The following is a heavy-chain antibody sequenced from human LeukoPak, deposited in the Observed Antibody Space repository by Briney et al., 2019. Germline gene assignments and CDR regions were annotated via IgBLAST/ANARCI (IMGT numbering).Heavy chain of an antibody. J-gene: IGHJ4*02. V-gene: IGHV1-2*04. CDR3: ARGGPYGDRYYFES. CDR1: GYTFTGYY. D-gene: IGHD4-17*01. CDR2: INPKSGGT. Sequence: ASVKVSCKASGYTFTGYYMHWVRQAPGQGLEWMGWINPKSGGTNYAQRFQDWVTMTRDTSISTAYMDLTWLRSDDTGVYYCARGGPYGDRYYFESWGQGTLVTVSS.